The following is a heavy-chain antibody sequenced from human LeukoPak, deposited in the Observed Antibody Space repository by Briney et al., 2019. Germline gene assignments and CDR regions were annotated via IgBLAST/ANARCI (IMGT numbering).Heavy chain of an antibody. CDR3: ARPKYSSSWYNWFDP. D-gene: IGHD6-13*01. J-gene: IGHJ5*02. V-gene: IGHV3-9*01. CDR1: GFTFDDYA. CDR2: ISWNSGSI. Sequence: SLRLSCAASGFTFDDYAMHWVRQAPGKGLEWVSGISWNSGSIGYADSVKGRFTISRDNAKNSLYLQMNSLRAEDTAVYYCARPKYSSSWYNWFDPWGQGTLVTVSS.